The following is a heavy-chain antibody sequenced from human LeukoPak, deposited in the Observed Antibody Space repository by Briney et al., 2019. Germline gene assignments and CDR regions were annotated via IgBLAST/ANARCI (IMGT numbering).Heavy chain of an antibody. Sequence: GGSLRLSCAASGFTFSSYSMNWVRQAPGKGLEWVSYISSSSSTIYYADSVKGRFTISRDNAKNSLYLQMNSLRAEDTAVYYCARVRAAAGTHYFDYWGQGTLVTVSS. CDR3: ARVRAAAGTHYFDY. D-gene: IGHD6-13*01. CDR1: GFTFSSYS. CDR2: ISSSSSTI. V-gene: IGHV3-48*01. J-gene: IGHJ4*02.